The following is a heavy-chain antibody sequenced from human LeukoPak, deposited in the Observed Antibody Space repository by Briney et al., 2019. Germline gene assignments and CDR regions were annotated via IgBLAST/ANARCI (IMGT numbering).Heavy chain of an antibody. CDR1: GFIFSTYG. D-gene: IGHD2/OR15-2a*01. Sequence: GGSLRLSCAASGFIFSTYGMSWVRQAPGKGPEWVANIKQDGREKYYVESVKGRFTISRDNAKNSLYLEMSSLRAEDSAIYYCARDKIAGPTLLDYWGQGGLVTVSS. V-gene: IGHV3-7*01. J-gene: IGHJ4*02. CDR2: IKQDGREK. CDR3: ARDKIAGPTLLDY.